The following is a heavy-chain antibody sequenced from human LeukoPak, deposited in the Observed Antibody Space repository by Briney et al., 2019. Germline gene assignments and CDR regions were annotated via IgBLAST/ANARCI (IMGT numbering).Heavy chain of an antibody. D-gene: IGHD3-22*01. Sequence: SETLSLTCTVSGGSIGSYYWSWIRQPPGKGLEWIGYIYYSGSTNYNPSLKSRVTISVDTSKNQFSLKLSSVSAADTAVYYCARGGACYDSSGSDYWGQGTLVTVSS. J-gene: IGHJ4*02. CDR1: GGSIGSYY. V-gene: IGHV4-59*01. CDR3: ARGGACYDSSGSDY. CDR2: IYYSGST.